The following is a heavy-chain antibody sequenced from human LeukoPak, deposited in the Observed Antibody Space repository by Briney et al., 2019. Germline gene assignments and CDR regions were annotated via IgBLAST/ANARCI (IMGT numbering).Heavy chain of an antibody. V-gene: IGHV4-59*08. CDR1: GGSISGYY. J-gene: IGHJ4*02. CDR3: ARHPPNVYGALNLDY. CDR2: IYYNGTT. Sequence: PSETLSLTCTVSGGSISGYYWSWIRQPSGKGLEWIGYIYYNGTTNYNPFLKSRVTISVDTSKNHFSLKLSSVTAADTAVYYCARHPPNVYGALNLDYWGQGTLVIVSS. D-gene: IGHD4-17*01.